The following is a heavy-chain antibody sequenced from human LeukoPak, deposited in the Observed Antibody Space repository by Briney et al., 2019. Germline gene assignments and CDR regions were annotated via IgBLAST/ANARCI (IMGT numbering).Heavy chain of an antibody. J-gene: IGHJ6*03. Sequence: PGGSLRLSCAASGFTFSDHYMDWVRQAPGKGLEWVGRNRNRINTEYAASVKGRFTISRDDSKNSLYLEMNSLKTEDTAVYFCARAKSLVAMDVWGKGTTVTVSS. CDR1: GFTFSDHY. V-gene: IGHV3-72*01. CDR2: NRNRINT. CDR3: ARAKSLVAMDV.